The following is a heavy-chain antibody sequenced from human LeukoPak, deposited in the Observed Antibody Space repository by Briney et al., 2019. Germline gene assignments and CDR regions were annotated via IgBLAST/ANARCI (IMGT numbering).Heavy chain of an antibody. D-gene: IGHD1-26*01. J-gene: IGHJ4*02. CDR1: GGSISSYY. CDR2: IYYSGST. Sequence: SETLSLTCTVSGGSISSYYWSWIRQPPGKGLEWIGYIYYSGSTNYNPSLESRVTISVDTSKNQFSLKLSSVTAADTAVYYCARDQHPGATTYYFDYWGQGTLVTVSS. V-gene: IGHV4-59*01. CDR3: ARDQHPGATTYYFDY.